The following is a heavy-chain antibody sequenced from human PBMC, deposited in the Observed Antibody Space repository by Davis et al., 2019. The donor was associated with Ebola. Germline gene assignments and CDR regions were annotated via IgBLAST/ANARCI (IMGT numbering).Heavy chain of an antibody. D-gene: IGHD6-13*01. Sequence: ASVKVSCKASGYTFTGYYMHWVRQAPGQGLEWMGWINPNSGGTNYAQKFQGRVTMTRDTSISTAYMELSRLRSDDTAVYYCAREMALAAAGKSVFDYWGQGTLVTVSS. CDR1: GYTFTGYY. CDR2: INPNSGGT. V-gene: IGHV1-2*02. J-gene: IGHJ4*02. CDR3: AREMALAAAGKSVFDY.